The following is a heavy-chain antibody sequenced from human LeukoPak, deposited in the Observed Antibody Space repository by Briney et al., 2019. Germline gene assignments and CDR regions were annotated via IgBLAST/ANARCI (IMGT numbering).Heavy chain of an antibody. CDR2: IYYSGST. J-gene: IGHJ4*02. CDR1: GGSISSGGYY. V-gene: IGHV4-31*03. CDR3: ARGLYSSTWPDI. D-gene: IGHD6-13*01. Sequence: SETLSLTCTVSGGSISSGGYYWSWIRQHPGKGLEWIGYIYYSGSTYYNPSLKSRVTISVDTSKNQLSLRVSPVTAADTAVYYCARGLYSSTWPDIWGQGTLVTVSS.